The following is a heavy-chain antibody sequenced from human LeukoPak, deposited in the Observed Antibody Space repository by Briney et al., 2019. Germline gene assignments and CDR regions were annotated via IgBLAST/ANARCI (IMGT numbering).Heavy chain of an antibody. J-gene: IGHJ4*02. CDR3: CRGWLDY. V-gene: IGHV3-15*01. CDR1: GFSFSNAW. Sequence: GGSLRLSCAASGFSFSNAWMSWVRQASGKGLEWVGRIKSKTDGGTIHYAAPVKGRFTISRDDTKNMVFLQMNSLNTEDTAVYYCCRGWLDYWGQGTLVAVSS. D-gene: IGHD2-15*01. CDR2: IKSKTDGGTI.